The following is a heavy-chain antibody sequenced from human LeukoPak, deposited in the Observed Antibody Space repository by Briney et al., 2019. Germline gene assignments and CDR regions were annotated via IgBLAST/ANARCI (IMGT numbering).Heavy chain of an antibody. V-gene: IGHV3-30-3*01. Sequence: GGSLRLSCAASGFILSSYAMHWVRQAPGKGLEWVAVISYDGSNKYYADSVKGRFTISRDNSKNTLYLQMNSLRTEDTAVYYCARDQGYSSSWYVVDYWGQGTLVTVSS. D-gene: IGHD6-13*01. CDR3: ARDQGYSSSWYVVDY. CDR2: ISYDGSNK. J-gene: IGHJ4*02. CDR1: GFILSSYA.